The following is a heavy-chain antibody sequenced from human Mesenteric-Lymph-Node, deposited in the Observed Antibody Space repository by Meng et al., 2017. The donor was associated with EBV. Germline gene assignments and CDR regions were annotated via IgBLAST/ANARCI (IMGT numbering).Heavy chain of an antibody. J-gene: IGHJ5*01. CDR2: IYYRGST. V-gene: IGHV4-39*07. CDR3: ARDRDIVVPRGFDP. D-gene: IGHD2-21*01. Sequence: LPLQGSGPGLVKPSVPLPRTCTVPGGSISSSSSCWGWIRQPPGKGLEWIGNIYYRGSTYSNPSLKSRLTVSVDTSKIQFSLKLSSVTAADTAMYYCARDRDIVVPRGFDPWGQGTLVTVSS. CDR1: GGSISSSSSC.